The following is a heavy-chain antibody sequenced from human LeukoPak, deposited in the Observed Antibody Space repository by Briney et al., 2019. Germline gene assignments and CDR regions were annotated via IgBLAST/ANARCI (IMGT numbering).Heavy chain of an antibody. V-gene: IGHV1-69*04. J-gene: IGHJ4*02. CDR3: ARDRADGDYYDSSGYYCDY. CDR2: IIPILGIA. Sequence: ASVKVSCKASGGTFSSYAISWVRQAPGQGLEWMGRIIPILGIANYAQKFQGRVTITADKSTSTAYMELSSLRSEDTAVYYYARDRADGDYYDSSGYYCDYWGQGTLVTVSS. D-gene: IGHD3-22*01. CDR1: GGTFSSYA.